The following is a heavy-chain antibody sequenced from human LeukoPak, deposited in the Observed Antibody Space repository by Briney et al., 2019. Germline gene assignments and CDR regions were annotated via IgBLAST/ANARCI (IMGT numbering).Heavy chain of an antibody. V-gene: IGHV3-21*01. CDR1: GFTLSSHS. Sequence: NPGGSLRLSCAASGFTLSSHSMNWVRQTPGKGLEWVSSISRSGSYISYADSVKGRFTISGDNAKNSLYLQMNSLRAEDTAVYYCARDRNGIAVAGPFDYWGQGTLVTVSS. CDR2: ISRSGSYI. CDR3: ARDRNGIAVAGPFDY. J-gene: IGHJ4*02. D-gene: IGHD6-19*01.